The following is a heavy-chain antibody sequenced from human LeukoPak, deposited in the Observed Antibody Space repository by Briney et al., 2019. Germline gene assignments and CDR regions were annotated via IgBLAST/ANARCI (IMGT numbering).Heavy chain of an antibody. Sequence: SETLSLTCAVHGGSFSGYYWSWIRQPPGKGLEWIGSIYHSGSTYYNPSLKSRVTISVDTSNNQFSLKLSSVTVADTAVYYCAREPQLLWFGELFYFDYWGQGTLVTVSS. CDR3: AREPQLLWFGELFYFDY. CDR1: GGSFSGYY. CDR2: IYHSGST. D-gene: IGHD3-10*01. J-gene: IGHJ4*02. V-gene: IGHV4-34*01.